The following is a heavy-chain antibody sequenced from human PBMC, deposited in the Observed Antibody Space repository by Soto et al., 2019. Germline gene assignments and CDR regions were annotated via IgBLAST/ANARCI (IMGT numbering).Heavy chain of an antibody. Sequence: EVQLVESGGGLVQPGGSLRLSCAASVFTFSSCSRNWVRQAPGKGLEWVSYISSSSTTKYYADSVKGRFTISRDNAKNSLYLQMNSLRAEDTAVYYCARDGCSGSNCLNWFDPWGQGTLVTVSS. CDR2: ISSSSTTK. D-gene: IGHD2-15*01. J-gene: IGHJ5*02. V-gene: IGHV3-48*01. CDR1: VFTFSSCS. CDR3: ARDGCSGSNCLNWFDP.